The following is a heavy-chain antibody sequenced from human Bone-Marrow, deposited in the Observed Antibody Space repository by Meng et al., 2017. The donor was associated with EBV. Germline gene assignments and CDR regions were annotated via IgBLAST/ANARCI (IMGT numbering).Heavy chain of an antibody. D-gene: IGHD6-19*01. Sequence: QVQRVESGAELKKPGSSGKVSCKASGDIFTNLAFTWVRQVPGKGLEWMGWISAYNGNTNYAQKLQGRVTMTTDTSTSTAYMELRSLRSDDTAVYYCARVGGPDHSSGHLDYWGQGTLVTVSS. J-gene: IGHJ4*02. CDR3: ARVGGPDHSSGHLDY. CDR1: GDIFTNLA. V-gene: IGHV1-18*01. CDR2: ISAYNGNT.